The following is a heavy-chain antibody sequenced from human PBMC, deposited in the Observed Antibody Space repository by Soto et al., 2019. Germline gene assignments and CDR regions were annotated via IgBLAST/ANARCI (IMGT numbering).Heavy chain of an antibody. CDR1: GFTFSSYA. Sequence: EVQLLEPGGGLVQPGGSLRLSCAASGFTFSSYAMSWVRQAPGKGLEWVSAISGSGGSTYYADSVKGRFTISRDNSKNTLYLQMNSLRAEDTAVYYCAKDLRSDDFWSGYYTPDYWGQGTLVTVSS. D-gene: IGHD3-3*01. V-gene: IGHV3-23*01. CDR3: AKDLRSDDFWSGYYTPDY. J-gene: IGHJ4*02. CDR2: ISGSGGST.